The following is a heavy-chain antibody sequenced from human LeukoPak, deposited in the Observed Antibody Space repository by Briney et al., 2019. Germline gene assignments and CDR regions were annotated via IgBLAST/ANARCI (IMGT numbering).Heavy chain of an antibody. CDR3: ARRGPAAAFYY. J-gene: IGHJ4*02. D-gene: IGHD2-2*01. CDR1: GGTLSSFA. Sequence: GASVKVSCKASGGTLSSFAISWVRQAPGQGLEWVGGVIPFFGTADYAQKFQGRVTITTDESTKTAYMELSSLRSEDTAVYFCARRGPAAAFYYWGQGTLVTVSS. V-gene: IGHV1-69*05. CDR2: VIPFFGTA.